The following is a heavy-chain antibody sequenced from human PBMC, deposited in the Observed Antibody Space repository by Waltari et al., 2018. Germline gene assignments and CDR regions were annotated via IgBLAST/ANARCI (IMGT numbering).Heavy chain of an antibody. CDR3: ARDLRAGADAFDI. Sequence: EVQLVESGGGLVKPGGSLRLSCAASGFTFSSYSMNWVHQAPGKGLEWVSSISSSSSYLYYADSGKGRFTISRDNAKKSLYLQMNSLRAEDTAVYYCARDLRAGADAFDIWGQGTMVTVSS. CDR1: GFTFSSYS. J-gene: IGHJ3*02. CDR2: ISSSSSYL. V-gene: IGHV3-21*01.